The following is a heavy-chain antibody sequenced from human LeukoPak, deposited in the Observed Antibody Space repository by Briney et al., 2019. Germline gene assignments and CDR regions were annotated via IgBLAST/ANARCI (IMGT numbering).Heavy chain of an antibody. CDR1: GFTFSSYW. D-gene: IGHD4-17*01. Sequence: GGSLRLSCAASGFTFSSYWMNWVRQAPGKGLVWVSHINTDGSSTNYADSVKGRFIISRDNAKNTLYLQMNSLRAEDTAVYYCARAPPPYGDYPSDYWGQGTLVTVSS. V-gene: IGHV3-74*01. J-gene: IGHJ4*02. CDR2: INTDGSST. CDR3: ARAPPPYGDYPSDY.